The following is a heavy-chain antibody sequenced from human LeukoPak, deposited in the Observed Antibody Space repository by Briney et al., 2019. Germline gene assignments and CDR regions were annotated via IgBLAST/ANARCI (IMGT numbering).Heavy chain of an antibody. V-gene: IGHV3-30-3*01. CDR3: ARGASSLDY. D-gene: IGHD1-26*01. CDR2: ISYDGSNK. CDR1: GFTFSSYA. Sequence: PGRSLRLSFAASGFTFSSYAMHWVRQAPGKGLEWVAVISYDGSNKYYADSVKGRFTISRDNSKNTLYLQMNSLRAEDTAVYYCARGASSLDYWGQGTLVTVSS. J-gene: IGHJ4*02.